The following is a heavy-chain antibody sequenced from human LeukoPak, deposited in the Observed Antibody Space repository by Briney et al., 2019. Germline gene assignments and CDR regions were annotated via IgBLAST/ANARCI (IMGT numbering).Heavy chain of an antibody. CDR1: SGSFSGYY. D-gene: IGHD6-13*01. CDR3: ASSGSWYLYYFDY. V-gene: IGHV4-34*01. Sequence: PSETLSLTCAVYSGSFSGYYWSWIRQPPGKGLEWIGEINHSGSTNYNPSLKSRVTISVDTSKNQFSLKLSSVTAADTAVYYCASSGSWYLYYFDYWGQGTLVTVSS. J-gene: IGHJ4*02. CDR2: INHSGST.